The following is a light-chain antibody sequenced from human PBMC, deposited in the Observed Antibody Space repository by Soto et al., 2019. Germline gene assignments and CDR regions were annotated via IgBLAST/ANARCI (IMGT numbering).Light chain of an antibody. CDR3: QQYDTLPSPS. Sequence: DIQMTQSPSSLSASVGDRVTITCQASQDISNYLNWYQQKPGKAPKLLIYDASNLETGVPSRFSGRGSGTDFTFTISSLQPEDIATYYCQQYDTLPSPSFGGGTKVEIK. CDR2: DAS. V-gene: IGKV1-33*01. J-gene: IGKJ4*01. CDR1: QDISNY.